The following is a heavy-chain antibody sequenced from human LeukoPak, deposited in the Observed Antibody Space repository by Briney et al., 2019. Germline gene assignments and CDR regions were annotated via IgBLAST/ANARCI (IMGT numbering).Heavy chain of an antibody. CDR3: ARVYYDSSGYISNDVLDI. Sequence: GGSLRLSCAASGFTFSSYWMSWVRQAPGKGLEWVANIKQDGSEKYYVDSVKGRFTISRDNAKNSLYLQMNSLRAEDTAVYYCARVYYDSSGYISNDVLDIWGHGTMVTVSS. CDR1: GFTFSSYW. CDR2: IKQDGSEK. D-gene: IGHD3-22*01. J-gene: IGHJ3*02. V-gene: IGHV3-7*01.